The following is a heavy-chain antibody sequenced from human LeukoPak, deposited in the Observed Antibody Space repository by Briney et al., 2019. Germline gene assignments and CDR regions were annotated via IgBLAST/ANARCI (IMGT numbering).Heavy chain of an antibody. D-gene: IGHD6-6*01. CDR1: GYTFAGYY. V-gene: IGHV1-2*02. Sequence: ASVKVSCKASGYTFAGYYMHWVRQAPGQGLEWMGWINPNSGGTNYAQKFQGRVTMTRDTSISTAYMELSRLRSDDTAVYYRARGSSIAARPRGYFDYWGQGTLVTVSS. J-gene: IGHJ4*02. CDR3: ARGSSIAARPRGYFDY. CDR2: INPNSGGT.